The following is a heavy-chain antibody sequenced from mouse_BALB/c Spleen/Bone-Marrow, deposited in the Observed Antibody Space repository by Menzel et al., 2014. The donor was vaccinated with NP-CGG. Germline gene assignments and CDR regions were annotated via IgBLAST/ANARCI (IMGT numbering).Heavy chain of an antibody. V-gene: IGHV1-7*01. CDR1: GYTFTNYW. D-gene: IGHD2-1*01. CDR3: ARGNYEAMDY. CDR2: INPSTGNT. J-gene: IGHJ4*01. Sequence: QVQLKESGAELAKPGASVKMSCKAPGYTFTNYWMHWVKQRPGQGLEWIGYINPSTGNTEYNQKFKDKATLTADKSSNTAFMQLSSLTSEDSAVYFCARGNYEAMDYWGQGTSVTVSS.